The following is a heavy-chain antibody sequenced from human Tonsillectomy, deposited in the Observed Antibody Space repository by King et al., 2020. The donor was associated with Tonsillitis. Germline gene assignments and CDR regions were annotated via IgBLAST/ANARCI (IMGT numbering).Heavy chain of an antibody. Sequence: HVQLVESGGGVVQPGKSLRLSCAASGLTFSTYAMHWVRQAPGKGLEWVAFIRHDETIKYYADSVKGRFTNSRDNLQNTLFLQMDSLRPEDTAVYYCAKELITTCPFDDWGQGTLVTVSS. D-gene: IGHD1-14*01. CDR2: IRHDETIK. CDR1: GLTFSTYA. J-gene: IGHJ4*02. CDR3: AKELITTCPFDD. V-gene: IGHV3-30*02.